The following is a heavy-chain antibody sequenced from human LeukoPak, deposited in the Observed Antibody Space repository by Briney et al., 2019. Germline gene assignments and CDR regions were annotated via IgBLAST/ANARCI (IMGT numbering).Heavy chain of an antibody. CDR2: ISTSGGTT. J-gene: IGHJ4*02. Sequence: PGGSLNLSCAASGFTFSSYAMSWVRQAPGKGLEWVSAISTSGGTTYYADSVKGRFTISRDNSESTLYLQMNGLRADDTAIYYCARQLGYCSDGTCYFDSWGQGTLVTVSS. CDR1: GFTFSSYA. D-gene: IGHD2-15*01. CDR3: ARQLGYCSDGTCYFDS. V-gene: IGHV3-23*01.